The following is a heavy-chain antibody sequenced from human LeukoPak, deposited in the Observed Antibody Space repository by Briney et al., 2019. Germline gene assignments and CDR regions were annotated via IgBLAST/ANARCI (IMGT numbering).Heavy chain of an antibody. V-gene: IGHV3-7*01. CDR3: ARHRSGGTQDDAFDI. CDR1: GFTFSSYW. CDR2: IKQDGSEK. J-gene: IGHJ3*02. D-gene: IGHD2-15*01. Sequence: GGSLRLSCAASGFTFSSYWMTWVRQAPGKGLEWVADIKQDGSEKYYVDSVKGRITISRDNAKTSLYLQMNCLRAEDTAVYYCARHRSGGTQDDAFDIWGQGTMVTVSS.